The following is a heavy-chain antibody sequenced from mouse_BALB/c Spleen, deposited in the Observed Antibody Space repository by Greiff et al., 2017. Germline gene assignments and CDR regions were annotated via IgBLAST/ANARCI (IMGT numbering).Heavy chain of an antibody. CDR1: GYSITSDYA. CDR2: ISYSGST. CDR3: AKNSYYFDY. Sequence: EGKLMESGPGLVKPSQSLSLTCTVTGYSITSDYAWNWIRQFPGNKLEWRGYISYSGSTSYNPSLKSRISITRDTSKNQFFLQLNSVTTEDTATYYCAKNSYYFDYWGQGTTLTVSS. J-gene: IGHJ2*01. V-gene: IGHV3-2*02.